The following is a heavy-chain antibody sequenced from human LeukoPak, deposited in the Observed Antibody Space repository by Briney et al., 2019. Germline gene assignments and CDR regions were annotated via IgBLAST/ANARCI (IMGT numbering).Heavy chain of an antibody. CDR1: GISVSSNY. CDR2: IYDSGST. Sequence: GGSQGLSCAASGISVSSNYMSWVRQAPGKGLEWVSIIYDSGSTYYADSVKGRFTISRDSSKNTLYLQMNSLRAEDTAVYYCARVVVISNSDYFDYWGQGTLVTVSS. J-gene: IGHJ4*02. CDR3: ARVVVISNSDYFDY. V-gene: IGHV3-53*01. D-gene: IGHD2-21*01.